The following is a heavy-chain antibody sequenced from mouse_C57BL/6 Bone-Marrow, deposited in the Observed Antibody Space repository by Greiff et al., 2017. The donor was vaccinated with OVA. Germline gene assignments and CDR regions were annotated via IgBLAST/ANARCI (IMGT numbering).Heavy chain of an antibody. CDR3: ARGGYDRGAWLAY. Sequence: QVQLQQPGAELVKPGASVKLSCKASGYTFTSYWMQWVKQRPGQGLEWIGGIDPSDSYTNYNQKFKGKATLTVDTSSSTAYMQLSSLTSEDSAVYYCARGGYDRGAWLAYWGQGTLVTVSA. V-gene: IGHV1-50*01. D-gene: IGHD2-2*01. CDR2: IDPSDSYT. J-gene: IGHJ3*01. CDR1: GYTFTSYW.